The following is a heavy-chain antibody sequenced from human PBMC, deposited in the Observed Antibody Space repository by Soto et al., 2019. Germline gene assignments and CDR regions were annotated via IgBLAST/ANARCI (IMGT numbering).Heavy chain of an antibody. Sequence: PXETLSLTCTVSGGSISSYYWSWIRQPPGKGLEWIGYIYYSGSTNYNPSLKSRVTISVDTSKNQFSLKLSSVTAADTAVYYCARGDYPTLTGYSSFDSWGQGPLVT. D-gene: IGHD3-9*01. CDR1: GGSISSYY. CDR2: IYYSGST. CDR3: ARGDYPTLTGYSSFDS. V-gene: IGHV4-59*08. J-gene: IGHJ5*01.